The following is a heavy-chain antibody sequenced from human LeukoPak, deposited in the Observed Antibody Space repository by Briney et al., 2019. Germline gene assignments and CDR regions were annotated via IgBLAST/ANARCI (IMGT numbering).Heavy chain of an antibody. Sequence: GRSPRLSCAASGFTFSSYEMNWVRQASGKGLEWVGRIRSKANSYATAYAGSVKGSFTISKDNSKNTSYLQMNSLKTEDTAVYYCTSYSYGYPKFDYWGQGTLVTVSS. CDR3: TSYSYGYPKFDY. D-gene: IGHD5-18*01. CDR2: IRSKANSYAT. V-gene: IGHV3-73*01. J-gene: IGHJ4*02. CDR1: GFTFSSYE.